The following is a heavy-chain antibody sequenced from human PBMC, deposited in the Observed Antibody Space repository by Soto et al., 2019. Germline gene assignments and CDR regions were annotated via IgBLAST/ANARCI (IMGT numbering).Heavy chain of an antibody. CDR1: GGSFSGYY. V-gene: IGHV4-34*01. D-gene: IGHD1-1*01. Sequence: QVQLQQWGAGLLKPSETLSLTCAVYGGSFSGYYWSWIRQSPGKGLEWIGEINHGGGTNYNPSLKSRVTISVDTSKNQFSLKMSSVTAADTAVYYCARHSSWLELDYWGQGTLVTVSS. CDR2: INHGGGT. J-gene: IGHJ4*02. CDR3: ARHSSWLELDY.